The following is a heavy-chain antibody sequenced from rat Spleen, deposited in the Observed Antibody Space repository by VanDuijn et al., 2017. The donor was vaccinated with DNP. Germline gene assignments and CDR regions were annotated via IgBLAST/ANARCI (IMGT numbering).Heavy chain of an antibody. J-gene: IGHJ3*01. Sequence: EVQLQESGPGLVKPSQSLSLTCSVTGYSITSNYCGWIRKFPGNKMEWMAYISYSGSTGYNPSLKSRVSITRDTSKNQFFLQLNSVTSEDTATYYCARSDYFGSFRPFAYWGQGTLVTVSS. CDR3: ARSDYFGSFRPFAY. CDR2: ISYSGST. V-gene: IGHV3-1*01. CDR1: GYSITSNY. D-gene: IGHD1-6*01.